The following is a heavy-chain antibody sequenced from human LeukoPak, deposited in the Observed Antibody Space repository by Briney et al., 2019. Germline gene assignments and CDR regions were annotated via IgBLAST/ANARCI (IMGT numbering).Heavy chain of an antibody. CDR3: ASGIAAAGSFDC. Sequence: PGGSLRLSCAASGFTFSSYAMSWVRQAPGKGLEWVSAISGSGGSTYYADSVKGRFTISRDNSKNTLYLQINSLRAEDTAVYYCASGIAAAGSFDCWGQGTLVTVSS. CDR2: ISGSGGST. V-gene: IGHV3-23*01. CDR1: GFTFSSYA. J-gene: IGHJ4*02. D-gene: IGHD6-13*01.